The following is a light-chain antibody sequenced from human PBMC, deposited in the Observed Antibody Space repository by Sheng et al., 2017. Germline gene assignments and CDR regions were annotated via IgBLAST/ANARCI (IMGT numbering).Light chain of an antibody. Sequence: DIQMTQSPSTLSASEGDRVTLACRASQSISSWLAWYQQKPGKAPKLLIYSASTLQSGVPSRFSGSGSGTDFTLTISNLQPEDVATYYCQKYDSDPLTFGPGTRVDI. V-gene: IGKV1-27*01. CDR1: QSISSW. J-gene: IGKJ3*01. CDR2: SAS. CDR3: QKYDSDPLT.